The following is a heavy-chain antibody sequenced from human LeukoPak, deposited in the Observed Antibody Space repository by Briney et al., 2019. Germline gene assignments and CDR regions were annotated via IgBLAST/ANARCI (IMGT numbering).Heavy chain of an antibody. Sequence: GGSLRLSCAASGFTVSSIHMVWVRQAPGKGLEWVSVTYTGGNSYYADSVKGRFTISRDNSRNTLYLQMNSLRAEDTSVYYCARDPSSGFYYYFDYWGQGTLVTVSS. CDR3: ARDPSSGFYYYFDY. CDR2: TYTGGNS. V-gene: IGHV3-53*05. CDR1: GFTVSSIH. D-gene: IGHD3-22*01. J-gene: IGHJ4*02.